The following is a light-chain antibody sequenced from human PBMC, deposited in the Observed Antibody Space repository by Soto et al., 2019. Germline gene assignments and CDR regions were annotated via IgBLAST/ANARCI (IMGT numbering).Light chain of an antibody. CDR3: QQRSNWWIT. CDR2: DAS. Sequence: EIVLTQSPATLSLSPGERATLSCRASQSVSSYLAWYQQKPGQSPRLLIYDASNRATSIPARFSGSGSGTDFTLTINSLEPEDFAVYYCQQRSNWWITFGQGTRLEIK. J-gene: IGKJ5*01. CDR1: QSVSSY. V-gene: IGKV3-11*01.